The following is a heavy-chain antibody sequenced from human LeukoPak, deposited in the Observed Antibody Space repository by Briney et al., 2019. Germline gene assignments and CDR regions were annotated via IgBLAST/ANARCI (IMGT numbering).Heavy chain of an antibody. D-gene: IGHD1-1*01. CDR3: ARDDASNWSSDFDF. CDR2: IKPNNGNT. Sequence: ASVKVSCKASRYTFTGYYMHWVRQAPGQGLEWMGWIKPNNGNTNYTQTFQGRVTMTRDTSISTAYMELNSLSSDDPAVYYCARDDASNWSSDFDFWGQGTLITVSS. J-gene: IGHJ4*02. CDR1: RYTFTGYY. V-gene: IGHV1-2*02.